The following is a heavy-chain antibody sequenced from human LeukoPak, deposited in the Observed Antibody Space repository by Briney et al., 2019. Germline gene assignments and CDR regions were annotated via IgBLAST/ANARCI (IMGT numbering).Heavy chain of an antibody. D-gene: IGHD6-6*01. Sequence: EASVKVSCKASGYTFTGYYMHWVRQAPGQGLEWMGWINPNSGGTNYAQKFQGRVTITADKSTSTAYMELSSLRSEDTAVYYCASEESSGSTFDYWGQGTLVTVSS. J-gene: IGHJ4*02. V-gene: IGHV1-2*02. CDR1: GYTFTGYY. CDR2: INPNSGGT. CDR3: ASEESSGSTFDY.